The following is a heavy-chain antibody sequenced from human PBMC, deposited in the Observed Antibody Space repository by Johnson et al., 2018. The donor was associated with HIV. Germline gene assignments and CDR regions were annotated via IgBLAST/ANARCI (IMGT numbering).Heavy chain of an antibody. CDR1: GFTFSDYY. V-gene: IGHV3-30*18. CDR2: ISYDGSNK. Sequence: QVQLVESGGGLVKPGGSLRLSCAASGFTFSDYYMSWIRQAPGKGLEWVAVISYDGSNKYYADSVKGRFTISRDNSKNTLYLQMNSLRAEDTAVYYCAKDLMYNWNDVGAFDIWGQGTMVTVSS. J-gene: IGHJ3*02. CDR3: AKDLMYNWNDVGAFDI. D-gene: IGHD1-1*01.